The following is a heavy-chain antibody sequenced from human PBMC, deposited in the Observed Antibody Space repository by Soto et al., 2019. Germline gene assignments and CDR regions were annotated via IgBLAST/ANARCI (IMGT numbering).Heavy chain of an antibody. J-gene: IGHJ4*02. CDR3: AHRGSSSSFDF. CDR2: IYWNDNK. V-gene: IGHV2-5*01. D-gene: IGHD6-6*01. CDR1: GFSLITNGVG. Sequence: CGPTLANPTQTLPLTCPFSGFSLITNGVGVGWTRQPPGKALEWLALIYWNDNKRYSPSLKSRLTITKDTSKNQVVLTMTNMDPVDTATYYCAHRGSSSSFDFWGQGTLFTVSS.